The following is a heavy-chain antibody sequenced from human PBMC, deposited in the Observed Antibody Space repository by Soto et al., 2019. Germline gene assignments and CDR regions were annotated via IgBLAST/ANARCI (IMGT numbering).Heavy chain of an antibody. CDR1: GFTFRSYA. CDR3: AKSHTYGDFDY. J-gene: IGHJ4*02. Sequence: EVQLLESGGGLAQPGGSLRLSCAASGFTFRSYAMSWVRQAPGKGLEWVSGISGSGGSTYYADSVKGRFTISRDNSKNTLYLQMKNSLRAEDTAVYYCAKSHTYGDFDYWGQGTLVTVSS. V-gene: IGHV3-23*01. CDR2: ISGSGGST. D-gene: IGHD4-17*01.